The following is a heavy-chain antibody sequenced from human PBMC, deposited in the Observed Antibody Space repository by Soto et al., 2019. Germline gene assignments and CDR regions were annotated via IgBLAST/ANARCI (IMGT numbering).Heavy chain of an antibody. CDR3: ARDWTFGVVSYYYMDV. Sequence: ASVNVSCKASGYTFTSYGISWVRQAPGQGLEWMGWISAYNGNTNYAQKLQGRVTMTTDTSTSTAYMELRSLRSDDTAVYYCARDWTFGVVSYYYMDVWGKGTTVTVSS. J-gene: IGHJ6*03. CDR1: GYTFTSYG. D-gene: IGHD3-3*01. V-gene: IGHV1-18*01. CDR2: ISAYNGNT.